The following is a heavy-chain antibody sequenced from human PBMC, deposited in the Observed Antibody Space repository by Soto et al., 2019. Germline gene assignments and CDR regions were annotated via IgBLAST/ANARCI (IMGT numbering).Heavy chain of an antibody. CDR3: ARKRVVAAAGNWFDP. J-gene: IGHJ5*02. Sequence: SETLSLTCAVYGGSFSAYYWSWIRQPPGKGLEWIGEINHSGGTSYNPSLKSRVTISVDTSKNQFSLKLSSVTAADTAVYYCARKRVVAAAGNWFDPWGQGTLVTVSS. V-gene: IGHV4-34*01. CDR1: GGSFSAYY. D-gene: IGHD6-13*01. CDR2: INHSGGT.